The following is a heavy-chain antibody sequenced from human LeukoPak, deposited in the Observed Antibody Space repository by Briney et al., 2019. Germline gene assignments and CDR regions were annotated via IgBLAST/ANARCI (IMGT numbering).Heavy chain of an antibody. V-gene: IGHV4-59*11. J-gene: IGHJ2*01. CDR2: IYYSGST. CDR3: ARATKFPPLYWYFDL. CDR1: GGSISSHY. Sequence: SETLSLTCTVSGGSISSHYWSWIRQPPGKGLEWIGYIYYSGSTNYNPSLKSRVTISVDTSKNQFSLKLSSVTAADTAVYYCARATKFPPLYWYFDLWGRGTLVTVSS.